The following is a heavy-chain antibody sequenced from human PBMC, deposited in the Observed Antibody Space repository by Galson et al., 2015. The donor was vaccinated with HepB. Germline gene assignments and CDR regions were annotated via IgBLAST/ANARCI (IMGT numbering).Heavy chain of an antibody. D-gene: IGHD1-26*01. CDR3: AQQRSHSGSYSSYYFDY. V-gene: IGHV1-69-2*01. CDR1: GYTFTDYY. CDR2: VDPEDGET. J-gene: IGHJ4*02. Sequence: VKVSCKVSGYTFTDYYMHWVQQAPGKGLEWMGLVDPEDGETIYAEKFQGRVTITADTSTDTAYMELSSLRSEDTAVYYRAQQRSHSGSYSSYYFDYWGQGTLVTVSS.